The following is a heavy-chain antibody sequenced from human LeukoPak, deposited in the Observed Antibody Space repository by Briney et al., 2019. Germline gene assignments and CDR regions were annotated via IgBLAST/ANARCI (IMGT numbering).Heavy chain of an antibody. CDR3: AREGKNYYDSSGYYPDY. CDR2: IYYSGST. Sequence: SETLSLTCTVSGGSISSGDYYWSWIRQPPGKGLEWIGYIYYSGSTYYNPSLKSRVAISVDTSKNQFSLKLSSVTAADTAVYYCAREGKNYYDSSGYYPDYWGQGTLVTVSS. CDR1: GGSISSGDYY. D-gene: IGHD3-22*01. V-gene: IGHV4-30-4*01. J-gene: IGHJ4*02.